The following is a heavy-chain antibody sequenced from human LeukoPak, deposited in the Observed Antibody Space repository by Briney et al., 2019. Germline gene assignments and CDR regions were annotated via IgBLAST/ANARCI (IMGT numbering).Heavy chain of an antibody. CDR1: GGTFSSYA. Sequence: GASVKVSCKASGGTFSSYAISWVRQAPGQGLEWMGWINPNSGGTNYAQKFQGRVTMTRDTSISTAYMELSRLRSDDTAVYYCASGRDYGDERGAFDIWGQGTMVTVSS. CDR2: INPNSGGT. D-gene: IGHD4-17*01. CDR3: ASGRDYGDERGAFDI. V-gene: IGHV1-2*02. J-gene: IGHJ3*02.